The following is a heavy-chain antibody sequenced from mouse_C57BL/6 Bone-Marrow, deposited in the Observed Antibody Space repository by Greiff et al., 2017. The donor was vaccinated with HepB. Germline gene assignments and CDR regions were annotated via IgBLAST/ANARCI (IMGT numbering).Heavy chain of an antibody. CDR2: ISSGSSTI. Sequence: EVKLMESGGGLVKPGGSLKLSCAASGFTFSDYGMHWVRQAPEKGLEWVAYISSGSSTIYYADTVKGRFTLSRDNAKNTLFLQLTSLMSEDTAMYYCARLRRNYFDYWGQGTTLTVSS. V-gene: IGHV5-17*01. D-gene: IGHD1-1*01. CDR1: GFTFSDYG. J-gene: IGHJ2*01. CDR3: ARLRRNYFDY.